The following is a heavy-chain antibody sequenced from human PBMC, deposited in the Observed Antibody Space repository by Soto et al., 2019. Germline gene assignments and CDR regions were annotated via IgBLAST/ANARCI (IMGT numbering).Heavy chain of an antibody. CDR1: GFTFTSSA. D-gene: IGHD3-3*01. J-gene: IGHJ6*02. CDR2: IVVGSGNT. V-gene: IGHV1-58*01. Sequence: ASVKVSCKASGFTFTSSAVQWVRQARGQRLEWIGWIVVGSGNTGYAQKFQGRVTMTRNTSISTAYMELSSLRSEDTAVYYCASYYDFWSGYLGYYYYGMDVWGQGTTVTVSS. CDR3: ASYYDFWSGYLGYYYYGMDV.